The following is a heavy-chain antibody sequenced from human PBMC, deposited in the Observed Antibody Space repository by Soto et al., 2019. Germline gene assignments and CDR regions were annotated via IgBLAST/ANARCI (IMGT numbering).Heavy chain of an antibody. J-gene: IGHJ5*02. Sequence: SETLSLTCTVSGGSISSYYWSWIRQPPGKGLEWIWYIYYSGSTNYNPSLKSRVTISVDTSKNQFSLKLSSVTAAATAVYYCARRDCSSTSCYSFDPWGQGTLVTVSS. CDR3: ARRDCSSTSCYSFDP. CDR2: IYYSGST. D-gene: IGHD2-2*01. CDR1: GGSISSYY. V-gene: IGHV4-59*08.